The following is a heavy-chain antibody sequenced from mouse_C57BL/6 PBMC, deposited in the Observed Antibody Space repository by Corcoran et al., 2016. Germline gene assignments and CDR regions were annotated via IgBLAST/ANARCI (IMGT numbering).Heavy chain of an antibody. D-gene: IGHD1-1*01. J-gene: IGHJ1*03. CDR2: INPNNGGT. V-gene: IGHV1-26*01. CDR1: GYTFTDYY. Sequence: EVQLQKSGPELVKPGASVKISCKASGYTFTDYYMNWVKQSHGKSLEWIGDINPNNGGTSYNQKFKGKATLTVDKSSSTAYMELRSLTSEDSAVYYCARDYGSSRFAYWGTGTTVTVSS. CDR3: ARDYGSSRFAY.